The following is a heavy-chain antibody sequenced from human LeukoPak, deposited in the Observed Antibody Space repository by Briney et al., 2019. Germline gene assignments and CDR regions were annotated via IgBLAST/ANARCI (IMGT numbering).Heavy chain of an antibody. CDR1: GYTFTGYY. D-gene: IGHD1-1*01. V-gene: IGHV1-2*02. J-gene: IGHJ4*02. Sequence: ASVKVSCKASGYTFTGYYMHWVRQAPGQGLEWMGWINPNSGGTNYAQKFQGRVTMTRDTSISTAYTELSRLRSDDTAVYYRARGRSTTGTFFIYWGQGTLVTVSS. CDR2: INPNSGGT. CDR3: ARGRSTTGTFFIY.